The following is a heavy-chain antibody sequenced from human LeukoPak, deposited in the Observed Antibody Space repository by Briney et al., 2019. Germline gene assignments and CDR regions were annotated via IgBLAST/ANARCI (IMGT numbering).Heavy chain of an antibody. V-gene: IGHV1-69*13. CDR1: GGTFSSYA. Sequence: ASVKVSFKASGGTFSSYAISWVRQAPGQGLEWMGGIIPIFGTANYAQKFQGRVTITADESTSTAYMELSSLRSEDTAVYYCARDSYYYDSSGYSGAFDIWGQGTMVTVSS. CDR2: IIPIFGTA. J-gene: IGHJ3*02. D-gene: IGHD3-22*01. CDR3: ARDSYYYDSSGYSGAFDI.